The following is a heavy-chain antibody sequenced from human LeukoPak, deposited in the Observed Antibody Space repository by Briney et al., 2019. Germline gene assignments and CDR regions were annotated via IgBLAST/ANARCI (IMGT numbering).Heavy chain of an antibody. D-gene: IGHD2-15*01. V-gene: IGHV1-2*02. Sequence: ASVKVSFKASGYTFTGYYMHWVRQAPGQGLEWMGWINPNSGGTNYAQKFQGRVTMTRDTSISTAYMELSRLRSDDTAVYYCARVVAWGRYYFDYWGQGTLVTVSS. CDR1: GYTFTGYY. CDR3: ARVVAWGRYYFDY. CDR2: INPNSGGT. J-gene: IGHJ4*02.